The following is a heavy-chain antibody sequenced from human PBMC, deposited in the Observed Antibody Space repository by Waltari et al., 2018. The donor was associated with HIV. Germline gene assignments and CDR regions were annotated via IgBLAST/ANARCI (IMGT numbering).Heavy chain of an antibody. V-gene: IGHV3-48*04. CDR2: ISSSSTTI. CDR1: GFTLSSYS. Sequence: EVQLVESGGGLVQPGGSLRISCAASGFTLSSYSMNWVRQAPGKGVEWVSYISSSSTTINYADSVKGRFTISRDNAKNLLYLQMSSLRAEDTAVYFCARERFGSSYFGYWGQGTLVTVSS. J-gene: IGHJ4*02. CDR3: ARERFGSSYFGY. D-gene: IGHD6-6*01.